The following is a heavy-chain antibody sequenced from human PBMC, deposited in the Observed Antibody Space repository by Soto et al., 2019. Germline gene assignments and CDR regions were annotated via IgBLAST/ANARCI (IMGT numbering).Heavy chain of an antibody. CDR1: GVTLSGSV. J-gene: IGHJ1*01. CDR3: SRPGYSNYHSHH. V-gene: IGHV3-73*01. D-gene: IGHD5-12*01. CDR2: IRSRSNGYAT. Sequence: PGGSLGLSCAASGVTLSGSVIYWVRQPSGKGLEWVGRIRSRSNGYATAYAASVRGRFTISRDDSKITAYLQMNSLKTEDTAVYYCSRPGYSNYHSHHWGQGTLVTVSS.